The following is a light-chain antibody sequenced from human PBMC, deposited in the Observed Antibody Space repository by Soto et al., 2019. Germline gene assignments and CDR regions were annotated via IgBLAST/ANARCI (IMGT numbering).Light chain of an antibody. CDR3: QSYDSSLSGYV. Sequence: QSVLTQPPSVSEAPGQRVTISCTGSSSNIGAGYEAHWYQQVPGTAPKLLIYENNNRPSGVPDRFSGSKSGTSASLAITGRQAEDEAEYYGQSYDSSLSGYVFGPGTQVTVL. V-gene: IGLV1-40*01. CDR1: SSNIGAGYE. J-gene: IGLJ1*01. CDR2: ENN.